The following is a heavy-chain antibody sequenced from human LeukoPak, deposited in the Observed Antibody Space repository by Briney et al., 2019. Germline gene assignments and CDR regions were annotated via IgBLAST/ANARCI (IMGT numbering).Heavy chain of an antibody. CDR1: GYTFTAYY. D-gene: IGHD1-26*01. CDR2: INPNSGGT. J-gene: IGHJ3*02. Sequence: ASVKVSCKPSGYTFTAYYMHWVRQAPGQGLEWMGWINPNSGGTNYAQKFQGRVTMTRDTSISTAYMELSRLRSDDTAVYYCARGGSGRGYDAFDIWGQGTMVTVSS. V-gene: IGHV1-2*02. CDR3: ARGGSGRGYDAFDI.